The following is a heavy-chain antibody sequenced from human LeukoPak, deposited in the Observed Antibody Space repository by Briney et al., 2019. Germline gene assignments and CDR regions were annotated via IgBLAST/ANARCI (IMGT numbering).Heavy chain of an antibody. V-gene: IGHV4-31*03. CDR1: GGSISSGGYY. CDR2: IYYSGST. J-gene: IGHJ5*02. D-gene: IGHD1-26*01. Sequence: ASETLSLTCTVSGGSISSGGYYWSWIRQHPGKGLEWIGHIYYSGSTYYNPSLKSRVSISVDTSKNQFSLKLSSVTAADTAVYYCARGIVGATGWFDPWGQGTLVTVSS. CDR3: ARGIVGATGWFDP.